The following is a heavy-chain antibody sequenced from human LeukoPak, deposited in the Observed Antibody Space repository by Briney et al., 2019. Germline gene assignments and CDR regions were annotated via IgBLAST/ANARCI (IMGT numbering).Heavy chain of an antibody. V-gene: IGHV2-5*02. Sequence: SGPTLVKPTQTLTLTCTFSGFSLSTSGVDVGWILQPPGKALEWLALIYWDDDKRYSPSLRSRLTITKDTSKNQVVLTMTNMDPVDTATYYCAHIGDDPSFDYWGQGTLVTVSS. D-gene: IGHD4-17*01. J-gene: IGHJ4*02. CDR3: AHIGDDPSFDY. CDR2: IYWDDDK. CDR1: GFSLSTSGVD.